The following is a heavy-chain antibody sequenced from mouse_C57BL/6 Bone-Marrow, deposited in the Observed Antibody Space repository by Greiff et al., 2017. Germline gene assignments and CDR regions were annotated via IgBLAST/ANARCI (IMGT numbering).Heavy chain of an antibody. D-gene: IGHD1-1*01. CDR1: GYTFTSYW. CDR3: ASITTVVATHFDV. CDR2: IHPNSGST. J-gene: IGHJ1*03. Sequence: QVQLQQPGAELVKPGASVKLSCKASGYTFTSYWMHWVKQRPGQGLEWIGMIHPNSGSTNYNEKFKSKATLTVDKSSSTAYMQLSSLTSEDSAVYSCASITTVVATHFDVWCTGTTVTVSS. V-gene: IGHV1-64*01.